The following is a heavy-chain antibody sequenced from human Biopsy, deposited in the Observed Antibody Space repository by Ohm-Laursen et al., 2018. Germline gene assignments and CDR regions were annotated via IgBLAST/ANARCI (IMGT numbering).Heavy chain of an antibody. J-gene: IGHJ4*02. CDR2: ISYTGYT. V-gene: IGHV4-59*11. CDR1: GGSFTGHY. D-gene: IGHD4-23*01. Sequence: GTLSLTWTVSGGSFTGHYWSWIRQPPGKGLEWIGHISYTGYTSYNASLKSRDTISVDTSRNHFSLRLSSLTAADTAVYYCARGSNDFGGLYFPRWGQGTLLTVSS. CDR3: ARGSNDFGGLYFPR.